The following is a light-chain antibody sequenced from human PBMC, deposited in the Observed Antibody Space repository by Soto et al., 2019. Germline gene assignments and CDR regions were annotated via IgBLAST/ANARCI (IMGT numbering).Light chain of an antibody. CDR1: SGHSSYA. CDR2: FNSDGSH. J-gene: IGLJ2*01. CDR3: QTWGTVGV. Sequence: QLVLTQSPSASASLGASVKLTCTLSSGHSSYAIAWHQQQPGKGPRYLMKFNSDGSHTKGDGIPDRFSGSTSGAERYLTISSLQSEDEADYYCQTWGTVGVFGGGTKVTVL. V-gene: IGLV4-69*01.